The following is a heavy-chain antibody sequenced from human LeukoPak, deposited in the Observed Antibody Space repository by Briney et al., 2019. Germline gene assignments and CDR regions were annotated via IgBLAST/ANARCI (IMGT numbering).Heavy chain of an antibody. D-gene: IGHD3-22*01. CDR1: GFTFSSYW. V-gene: IGHV3-7*03. Sequence: PGGSLRLSCAGSGFTFSSYWMSWVRQAPGKGLEWVANIKKDGNEKYYVDSVKGRFTISRDNAKNSLYLQMNSLRAEDTALYYCAKGAYYDSSGYPDYWGQGTLVTVSS. J-gene: IGHJ4*02. CDR2: IKKDGNEK. CDR3: AKGAYYDSSGYPDY.